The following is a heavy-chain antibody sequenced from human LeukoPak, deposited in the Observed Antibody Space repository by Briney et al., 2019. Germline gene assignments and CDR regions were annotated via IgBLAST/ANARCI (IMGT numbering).Heavy chain of an antibody. Sequence: ASVKVSCKASGGTFSSYAISWVRQAPGQGLEWMGGIIPIFGTANYAQKFQGRVTITADESTSTAYMELSSLRSEDTAVYYCARDTDGDYYDSSGYYYGDYWGQGTLVTVSS. V-gene: IGHV1-69*13. CDR1: GGTFSSYA. CDR3: ARDTDGDYYDSSGYYYGDY. CDR2: IIPIFGTA. D-gene: IGHD3-22*01. J-gene: IGHJ4*02.